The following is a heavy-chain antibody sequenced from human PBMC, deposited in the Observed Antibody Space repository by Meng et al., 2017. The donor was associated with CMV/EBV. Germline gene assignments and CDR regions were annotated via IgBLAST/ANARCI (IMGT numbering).Heavy chain of an antibody. J-gene: IGHJ4*02. V-gene: IGHV4-34*01. CDR1: GGSFRGYY. Sequence: PQWVPGLLRPSETPSITCAGYGGSFRGYYWSWIRQPPGKGLEWIREINPSGSTNYTPSLKSRVTISVDTSKNQFSLKLSYVTAADTAVYYCARVWDSGWDYWGQGTLVTVSS. D-gene: IGHD3-22*01. CDR2: INPSGST. CDR3: ARVWDSGWDY.